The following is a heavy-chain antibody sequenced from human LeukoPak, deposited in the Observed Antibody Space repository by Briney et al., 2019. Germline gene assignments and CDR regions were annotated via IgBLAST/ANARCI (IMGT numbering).Heavy chain of an antibody. D-gene: IGHD6-6*01. CDR1: GGTFSSYA. V-gene: IGHV1-69*04. Sequence: SVKVSCKASGGTFSSYAISWVRQAPGQGLEWMGRIIPILGIANYAQKFQGRVTITADKSTSTAYMELSSLRSEDTAVYYCAREVSSHGNDYWGQGTLVTASS. J-gene: IGHJ4*02. CDR3: AREVSSHGNDY. CDR2: IIPILGIA.